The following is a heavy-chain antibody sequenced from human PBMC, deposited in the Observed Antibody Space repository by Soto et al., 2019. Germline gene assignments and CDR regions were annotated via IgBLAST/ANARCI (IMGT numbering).Heavy chain of an antibody. V-gene: IGHV4-39*01. CDR3: AGWAYSSSWYHDY. J-gene: IGHJ4*02. Sequence: QLQLQESGPGLVKPSETLSLTCTVAGGSISSRSDYWVWIRPRQGKGLECIGSIYYSWSTYYNPSLQSRVNKSVDTSKNQFALMLSSVTAADSAVYYCAGWAYSSSWYHDYWGQGTLVTVSS. CDR2: IYYSWST. D-gene: IGHD6-13*01. CDR1: GGSISSRSDY.